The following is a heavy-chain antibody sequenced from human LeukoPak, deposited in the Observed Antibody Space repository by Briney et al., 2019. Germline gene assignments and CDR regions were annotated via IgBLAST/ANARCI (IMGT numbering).Heavy chain of an antibody. J-gene: IGHJ4*02. CDR2: ISGSGGST. V-gene: IGHV3-23*01. CDR1: GFTFSSYA. D-gene: IGHD5-12*01. CDR3: AKDPRMASISVGDY. Sequence: GGSLRLSCAASGFTFSSYAMSWVRQAPGKGLEWVSAISGSGGSTYYADSVKGRFTISRDNSKNTLYLHMNSLRAEDTAVYYCAKDPRMASISVGDYWGQGTLVTVSS.